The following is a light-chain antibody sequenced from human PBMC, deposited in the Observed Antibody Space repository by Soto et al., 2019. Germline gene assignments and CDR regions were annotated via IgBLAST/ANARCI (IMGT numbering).Light chain of an antibody. Sequence: DIVMTQSPLSLPVTPGEPASISCRSSQSLLYENGYTYFDWYVQKPGQPPQLLIYLGSKRPTGVLDRFSGSVSGTAFTLKVSRVETEDVGVYYCVQAVKRPYTFGQGTTQAIK. V-gene: IGKV2-28*01. CDR3: VQAVKRPYT. J-gene: IGKJ2*01. CDR1: QSLLYENGYTY. CDR2: LGS.